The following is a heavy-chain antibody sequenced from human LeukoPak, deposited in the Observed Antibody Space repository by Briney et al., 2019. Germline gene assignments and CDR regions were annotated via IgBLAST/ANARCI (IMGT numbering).Heavy chain of an antibody. D-gene: IGHD3-3*01. CDR3: ARGYDFWSGQEDYGMDV. CDR2: IIPILGIA. Sequence: ASVKVSCKASGGTFSSYTISWVRQAPGQGPEWMGRIIPILGIANYAQKFQGRVTITADKSTSTAYMELSSLRSEDTAVYYCARGYDFWSGQEDYGMDVWGQGTTVTVSS. J-gene: IGHJ6*02. CDR1: GGTFSSYT. V-gene: IGHV1-69*02.